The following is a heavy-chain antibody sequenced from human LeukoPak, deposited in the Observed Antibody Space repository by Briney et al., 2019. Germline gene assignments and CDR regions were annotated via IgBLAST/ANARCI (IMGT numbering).Heavy chain of an antibody. CDR1: GFAFSGSA. J-gene: IGHJ4*02. CDR3: ARRTESRVADFDY. V-gene: IGHV3-73*01. Sequence: GGSLRLSCAASGFAFSGSAMHRVRQASGKGLEWIGRIRDKTNKYATAYAASVTGRFTISRDDSKNTAYLQMNSLKTEDTAVYFCARRTESRVADFDYWGQGTLVTVSS. CDR2: IRDKTNKYAT. D-gene: IGHD3/OR15-3a*01.